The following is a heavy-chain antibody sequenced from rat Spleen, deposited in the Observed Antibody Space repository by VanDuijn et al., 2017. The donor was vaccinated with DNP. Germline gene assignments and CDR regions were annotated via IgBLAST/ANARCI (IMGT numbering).Heavy chain of an antibody. V-gene: IGHV5-7*01. Sequence: EVQLVESGGGVVQSGRTLKLSCADSAFTLSDYNMVWVRQASKKGLEWIATISYDGLSANYRDSGKGRFTISRDNAKSTLYLQLDSLRSEDTATYYCAKPDHWGQGVMVTVSS. CDR2: ISYDGLSA. CDR3: AKPDH. J-gene: IGHJ2*01. CDR1: AFTLSDYN.